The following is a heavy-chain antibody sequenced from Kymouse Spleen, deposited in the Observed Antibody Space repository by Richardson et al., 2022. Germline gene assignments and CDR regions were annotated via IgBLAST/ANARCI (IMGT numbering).Heavy chain of an antibody. CDR3: ARGWNYGNWFDP. Sequence: QVQLQQWGAGLLKPSETLSLTCAVYGGSFSGYYWSWIRQPPGKGLEWIGEINHSGSTNYNPSLKSRVTISVDTSKNQFSLKLSSVTAADTAVYYCARGWNYGNWFDPWGQGTLVTVSS. CDR2: INHSGST. J-gene: IGHJ5*02. D-gene: IGHD1-7*01. V-gene: IGHV4-34*01. CDR1: GGSFSGYY.